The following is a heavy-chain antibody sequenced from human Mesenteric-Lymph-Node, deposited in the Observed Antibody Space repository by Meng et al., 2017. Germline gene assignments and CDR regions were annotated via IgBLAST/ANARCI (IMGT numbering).Heavy chain of an antibody. CDR1: GGSFSGYY. D-gene: IGHD4-17*01. CDR2: INHSGST. Sequence: QGQLQQWGAELLKPSETLSLPCAVYGGSFSGYYWSWIRQPPGKGLEWIGEINHSGSTNYNPSLKSRVTISVDTSKNQFSLKLSSVTAADTAVYYCARGRGYGDYGSLYWGQGTLVTVSS. J-gene: IGHJ4*02. CDR3: ARGRGYGDYGSLY. V-gene: IGHV4-34*01.